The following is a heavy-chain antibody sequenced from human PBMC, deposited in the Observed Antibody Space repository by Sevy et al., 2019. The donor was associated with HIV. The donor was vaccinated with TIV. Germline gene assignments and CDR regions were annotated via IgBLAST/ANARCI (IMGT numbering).Heavy chain of an antibody. J-gene: IGHJ6*02. CDR1: GYTFNTYG. D-gene: IGHD6-13*01. CDR2: ISSYYGNT. Sequence: ASVKVSCKASGYTFNTYGISWVRQAPGQGLEWMGWISSYYGNTNFAQKFQGRVTMTTDTITNTAYMELTSLRSDDTAVYYCARERTRLQQLVEYYLGMDVWGQGTPVTVSS. CDR3: ARERTRLQQLVEYYLGMDV. V-gene: IGHV1-18*01.